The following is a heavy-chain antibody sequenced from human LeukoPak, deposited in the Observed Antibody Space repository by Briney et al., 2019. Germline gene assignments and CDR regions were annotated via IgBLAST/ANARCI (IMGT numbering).Heavy chain of an antibody. D-gene: IGHD1-26*01. Sequence: GGSLRLSCAASGFTFSSYAMSWVRQAPGKGLEWVSAISGSGGSTYYADSVKGRFTISRDNSKNTLYLQMNSLRAEDTAVYYCAKDLRVLQGLVGARAFDIWGQGTMVTVSS. CDR3: AKDLRVLQGLVGARAFDI. J-gene: IGHJ3*02. V-gene: IGHV3-23*01. CDR1: GFTFSSYA. CDR2: ISGSGGST.